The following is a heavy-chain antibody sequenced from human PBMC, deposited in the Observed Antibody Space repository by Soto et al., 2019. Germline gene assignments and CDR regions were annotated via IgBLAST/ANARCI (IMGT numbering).Heavy chain of an antibody. Sequence: EVQLVESGGGLLQPGGSLRLSCAASGFTFSNYWMNWVRQAPGKGLVWVSRINSDGSTTNYADSVKGRFTISRDNAKNTLHLQMNSLRADDTAVYYCARIDFWSGMDVWGQGTTVNVSS. CDR1: GFTFSNYW. D-gene: IGHD3-3*01. CDR2: INSDGSTT. CDR3: ARIDFWSGMDV. V-gene: IGHV3-74*01. J-gene: IGHJ6*02.